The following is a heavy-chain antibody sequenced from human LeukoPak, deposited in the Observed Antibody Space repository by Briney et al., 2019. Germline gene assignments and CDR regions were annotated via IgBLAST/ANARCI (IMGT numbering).Heavy chain of an antibody. J-gene: IGHJ5*02. CDR2: IFYSGSA. Sequence: SETLSLTCSVAGGSITSSSFYWGWIRQPPGKGLEWIGNIFYSGSAYYSPSLKSRVTISVDTSKNQFSLKLSSVTAADTAVYYCARLAYDSGGDNWFDPWGQGTLVTVSS. D-gene: IGHD3-22*01. V-gene: IGHV4-39*01. CDR3: ARLAYDSGGDNWFDP. CDR1: GGSITSSSFY.